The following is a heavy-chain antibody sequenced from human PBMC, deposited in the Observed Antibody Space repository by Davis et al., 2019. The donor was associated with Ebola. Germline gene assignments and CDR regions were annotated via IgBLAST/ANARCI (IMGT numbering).Heavy chain of an antibody. D-gene: IGHD6-13*01. CDR1: GFTVSSNY. V-gene: IGHV3-53*01. Sequence: PGGSLRLSCAASGFTVSSNYMSWVRQAPGKGLEWVSVIYSGGSAYYADSVKGRFTISRDTSKNTLVLQMNSLRADDTAVYYCTRGRGGSSWELYWGQGTLVTVSS. CDR2: IYSGGSA. J-gene: IGHJ4*02. CDR3: TRGRGGSSWELY.